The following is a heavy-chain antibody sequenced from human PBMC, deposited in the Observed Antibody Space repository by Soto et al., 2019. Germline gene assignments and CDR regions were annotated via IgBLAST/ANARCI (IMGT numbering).Heavy chain of an antibody. CDR3: ARISITMIVAGDAFAI. CDR1: GYTFTSYG. CDR2: ISAYNGNT. V-gene: IGHV1-18*01. J-gene: IGHJ3*02. Sequence: QVQLVQSGAEVKKPGASVKVSCKASGYTFTSYGISWVRQAPGQGLEWMGWISAYNGNTNYAQKLQGRVTMTTDTPTSTAYMELRSLRSDDTAVYYCARISITMIVAGDAFAIWGQGTMVTVSS. D-gene: IGHD3-22*01.